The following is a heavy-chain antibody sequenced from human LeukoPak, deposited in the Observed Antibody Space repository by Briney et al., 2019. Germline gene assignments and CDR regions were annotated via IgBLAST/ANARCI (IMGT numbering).Heavy chain of an antibody. CDR3: AREVTALRLVAEDAFDI. CDR2: IYYSGST. D-gene: IGHD3-16*01. Sequence: SQTLSLTCTVSGGSISSGDYYWSWIRQPPGKGLEWIGYIYYSGSTYYNPSLKSRVTISVDTSKNQFSLKLSSVTAADTAVYYCAREVTALRLVAEDAFDIWGQGTMVTVSS. V-gene: IGHV4-30-4*08. CDR1: GGSISSGDYY. J-gene: IGHJ3*02.